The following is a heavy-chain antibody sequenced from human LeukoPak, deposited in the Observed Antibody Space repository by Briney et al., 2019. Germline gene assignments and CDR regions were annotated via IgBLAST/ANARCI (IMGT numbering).Heavy chain of an antibody. Sequence: RASVKVSCKASGGTFSSYAISWVRQAPGQGLEWMGGIIPIFGTANYAQKFQGRVTITADESTSTAYMELSSLRSEDTAVYYCARGLFGSSSVNWFDPWGQGTLVTVSS. V-gene: IGHV1-69*13. CDR1: GGTFSSYA. J-gene: IGHJ5*02. CDR2: IIPIFGTA. CDR3: ARGLFGSSSVNWFDP. D-gene: IGHD6-6*01.